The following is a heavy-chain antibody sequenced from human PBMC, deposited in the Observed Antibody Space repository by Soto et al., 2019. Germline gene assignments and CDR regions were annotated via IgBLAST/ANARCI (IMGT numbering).Heavy chain of an antibody. CDR3: AKEDYWNPEFSYYYYMDV. CDR1: GLTFSSYA. D-gene: IGHD3-3*01. V-gene: IGHV3-23*01. CDR2: ISGDSGYT. Sequence: GGSLRLSCAASGLTFSSYALSWVRQAPGKGLEWVSVISGDSGYTYYADSAKGRFTVSRDNSKNTLYLQINSLRAEDTAVYYCAKEDYWNPEFSYYYYMDVWGKGTTVTVSS. J-gene: IGHJ6*03.